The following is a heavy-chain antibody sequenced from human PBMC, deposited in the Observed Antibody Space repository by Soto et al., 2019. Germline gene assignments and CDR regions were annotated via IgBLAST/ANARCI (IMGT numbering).Heavy chain of an antibody. CDR2: IYYSGST. J-gene: IGHJ5*02. D-gene: IGHD4-4*01. CDR1: GGSISSSSYY. Sequence: QLQLQESGPGLVKPSETLSLTCTVSGGSISSSSYYWGWIRQPPGKGLEWIGNIYYSGSTYYNPALTSSVTISVGTSKSLCSLKVSSVTAGDTAVYYCASRHSSPWFDPWCQGTLVTVSS. CDR3: ASRHSSPWFDP. V-gene: IGHV4-39*01.